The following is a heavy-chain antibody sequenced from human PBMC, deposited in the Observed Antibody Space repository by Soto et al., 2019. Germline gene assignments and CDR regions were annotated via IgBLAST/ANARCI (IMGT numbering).Heavy chain of an antibody. D-gene: IGHD1-26*01. CDR1: NASITSSGYY. J-gene: IGHJ4*02. CDR3: ERMSGTYYVPDY. V-gene: IGHV4-31*03. Sequence: QVQLQESGPRLVEASQTLSLTCTVSNASITSSGYYWSWVRQPPGKRLEWIGYIYHSGSTFYSPSLQSRLTMSVDTSKNQFSLTLRSVTAADTAVYHCERMSGTYYVPDYWGQGTLVTVSS. CDR2: IYHSGST.